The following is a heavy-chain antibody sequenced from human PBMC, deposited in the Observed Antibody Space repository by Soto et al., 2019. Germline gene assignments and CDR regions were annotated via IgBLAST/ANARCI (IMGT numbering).Heavy chain of an antibody. CDR1: GYTFTGYY. CDR2: INPNSGDT. CDR3: AKGGAIVAAGTRVYLYNAMDV. J-gene: IGHJ6*02. Sequence: ASVKVSCKASGYTFTGYYVHWVRQAPGQGLEWMGWINPNSGDTYLAQRFQGRVTMNRDTSIGTAYMELRGLASDDTAEYYCAKGGAIVAAGTRVYLYNAMDVWGQGTTVTVSS. V-gene: IGHV1-2*02. D-gene: IGHD1-26*01.